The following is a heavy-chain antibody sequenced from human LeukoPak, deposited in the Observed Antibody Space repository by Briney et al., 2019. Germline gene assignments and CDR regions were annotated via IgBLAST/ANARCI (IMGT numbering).Heavy chain of an antibody. CDR1: GGSISSYY. J-gene: IGHJ3*02. CDR3: AGVARTYYGSQKDI. Sequence: SETLSLTCTVSGGSISSYYWSWIRQPPGKGLEWIGYIYYSGYTNYNPSLKSRATISVDTSKNQFSLKLSSVTAADTAVYYCAGVARTYYGSQKDIWGQGTMVTVSS. CDR2: IYYSGYT. D-gene: IGHD3-10*01. V-gene: IGHV4-59*12.